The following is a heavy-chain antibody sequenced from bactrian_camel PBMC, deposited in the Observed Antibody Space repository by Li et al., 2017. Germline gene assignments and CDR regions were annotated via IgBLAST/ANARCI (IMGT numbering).Heavy chain of an antibody. Sequence: VQLVESGGDLVQPGESLRLSCATSGFTFSDYAMSWVRQAPGKGLEWVSTIYVDGTTYYADSVKGRFTISRDNAKNTLYLQLNSLKTEDTAMYYCANSVWVPETTGARGPRSPSP. J-gene: IGHJ4*01. CDR1: GFTFSDYA. D-gene: IGHD5*01. CDR3: ANSVWVPETT. V-gene: IGHV3S10*01. CDR2: IYVDGTT.